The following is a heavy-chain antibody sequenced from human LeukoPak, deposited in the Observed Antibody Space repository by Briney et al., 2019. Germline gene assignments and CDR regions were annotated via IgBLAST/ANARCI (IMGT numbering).Heavy chain of an antibody. CDR1: GFTFSRYS. CDR2: ISSSSSYI. V-gene: IGHV3-21*01. CDR3: ARGPDRSGYYFDY. D-gene: IGHD3-22*01. J-gene: IGHJ4*02. Sequence: SGVSLRLSCGSSGFTFSRYSMNWVRQASGKGLEWVSSISSSSSYIYYADSVKGRFTISRDNAKNSLYLQMNSLRAEDTAVYYCARGPDRSGYYFDYGGQGTLVTVSS.